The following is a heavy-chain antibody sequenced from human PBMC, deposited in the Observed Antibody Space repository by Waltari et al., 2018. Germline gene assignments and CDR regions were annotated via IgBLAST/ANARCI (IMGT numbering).Heavy chain of an antibody. CDR3: ATGGDAFDI. CDR2: IYHSGST. Sequence: QVQLQESGPGLVKPSETLSLTCDVSGYSISSGYYWGWIRQPPGKGLEWIGSIYHSGSTYYTPSLKSRVTISVDTSKNQFSLKLSSVTAADTAVYYCATGGDAFDIWGQGTMVTVSS. V-gene: IGHV4-38-2*01. J-gene: IGHJ3*02. CDR1: GYSISSGYY.